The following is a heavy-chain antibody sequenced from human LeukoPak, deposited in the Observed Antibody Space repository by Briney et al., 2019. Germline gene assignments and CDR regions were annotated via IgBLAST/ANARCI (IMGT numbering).Heavy chain of an antibody. J-gene: IGHJ4*02. CDR2: ISPDGSST. CDR3: ASNFAGSSRDY. D-gene: IGHD6-13*01. CDR1: GFTFSIYW. Sequence: PGGSLRLSCAASGFTFSIYWMHWVRQAPGKGLVWVSRISPDGSSTNYADSVKGRFTISRDNARNILYLQMNSLRAEDTAVYYCASNFAGSSRDYWGQGTLVTASS. V-gene: IGHV3-74*01.